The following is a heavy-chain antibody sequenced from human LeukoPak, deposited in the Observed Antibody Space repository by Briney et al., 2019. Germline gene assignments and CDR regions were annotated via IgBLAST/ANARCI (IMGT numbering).Heavy chain of an antibody. J-gene: IGHJ4*02. CDR1: GFTNSKTY. CDR3: ARDLNV. Sequence: GGSLRLSCAAPGFTNSKTYISWGRPAPGKGPEWVSVTYVGGNTDSADFVKDRFTISTDDSKNTLYLHMNNLKAEDTAVYYCARDLNVWGQGTLVTVSS. V-gene: IGHV3-66*01. CDR2: TYVGGNT.